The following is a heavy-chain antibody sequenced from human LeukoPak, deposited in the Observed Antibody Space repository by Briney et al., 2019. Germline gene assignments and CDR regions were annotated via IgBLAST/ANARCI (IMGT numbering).Heavy chain of an antibody. D-gene: IGHD6-25*01. CDR2: IYKSGST. Sequence: SETLSLTCTVSGDSISSYYWSWIRQPPGKGLEWIGYIYKSGSTNYNPSLKSRVTISVDTSKNQFSLRLSSVTAADTAVYYCTRGGSFFDYWGQGTLVTVSS. CDR1: GDSISSYY. J-gene: IGHJ4*02. V-gene: IGHV4-59*01. CDR3: TRGGSFFDY.